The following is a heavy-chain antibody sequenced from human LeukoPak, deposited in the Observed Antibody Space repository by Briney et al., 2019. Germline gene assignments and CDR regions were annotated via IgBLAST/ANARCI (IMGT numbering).Heavy chain of an antibody. CDR2: IYYSGST. CDR1: GGSVSSGSYY. Sequence: SQTLSLTCTVSGGSVSSGSYYWSWLRPPPGKGLEWIGHIYYSGSTNYNPSLKSRVTISVDTSKNRFSLKLSSVTAADTAVYYCARESPYCSGGSCLFDYWGQGTLVTVSS. V-gene: IGHV4-61*01. CDR3: ARESPYCSGGSCLFDY. J-gene: IGHJ4*02. D-gene: IGHD2-15*01.